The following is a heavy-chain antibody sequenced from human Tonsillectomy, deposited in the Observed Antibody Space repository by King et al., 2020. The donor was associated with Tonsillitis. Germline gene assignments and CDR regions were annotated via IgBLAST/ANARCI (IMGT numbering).Heavy chain of an antibody. CDR3: ARDGTERSGNWFDP. CDR2: ISSSSCYI. D-gene: IGHD1-1*01. Sequence: VQLVESGGGLVKPGGSLRLSCAASGFTFSSYSRNCVGPAPGRGREWVSSISSSSCYIYYEDSVKGRFTISRDNAKNSLYLQMNSLRAEDTAVYYCARDGTERSGNWFDPWGQGTLVTVSS. V-gene: IGHV3-21*01. J-gene: IGHJ5*02. CDR1: GFTFSSYS.